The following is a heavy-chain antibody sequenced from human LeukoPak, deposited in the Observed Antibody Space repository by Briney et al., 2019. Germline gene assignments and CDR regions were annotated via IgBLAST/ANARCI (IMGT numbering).Heavy chain of an antibody. CDR2: VYYNGNT. CDR1: GFTFSSYA. J-gene: IGHJ4*02. Sequence: GSLRLSCAASGFTFSSYAMHWIRQPPGKGLEWIANVYYNGNTYYSPSLKSRITISVDVSKNQFSLKVTSVTAADTAVYYCASLLVPGNFDYWGQGTLVTVSP. CDR3: ASLLVPGNFDY. V-gene: IGHV4-39*07. D-gene: IGHD2-8*02.